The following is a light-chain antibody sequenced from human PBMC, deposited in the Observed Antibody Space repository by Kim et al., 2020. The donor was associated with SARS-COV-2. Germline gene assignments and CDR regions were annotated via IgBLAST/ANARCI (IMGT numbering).Light chain of an antibody. Sequence: SVSPGERATLSGRASQSVSSNLAWYQNKPGQAPRLLIYAASTRATGVPARFSGSGSGTEFTLTISSLQSEDFAVYYCQQYNNWPLFGPGTKVDIK. V-gene: IGKV3-15*01. CDR2: AAS. CDR1: QSVSSN. CDR3: QQYNNWPL. J-gene: IGKJ3*01.